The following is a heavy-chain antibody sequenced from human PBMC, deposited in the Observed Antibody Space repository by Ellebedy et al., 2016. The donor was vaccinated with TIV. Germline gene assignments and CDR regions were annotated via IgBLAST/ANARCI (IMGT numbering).Heavy chain of an antibody. D-gene: IGHD6-19*01. CDR1: GFTFSTYG. V-gene: IGHV3-30*02. J-gene: IGHJ4*02. CDR2: KRFDGRNE. Sequence: PGGSLRLSCVGSGFTFSTYGMHWVRQAPGKGLEWVAFKRFDGRNEYNGDSVKGRFFISRDLSKNTLYLQMNRVTSDDTGTHYCARETNPPPGALAGTGFDSWGQGTLVIVSS. CDR3: ARETNPPPGALAGTGFDS.